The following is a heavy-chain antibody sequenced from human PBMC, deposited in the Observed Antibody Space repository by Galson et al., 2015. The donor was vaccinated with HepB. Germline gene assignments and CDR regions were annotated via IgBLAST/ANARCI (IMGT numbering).Heavy chain of an antibody. CDR1: GFTFSSYA. CDR3: AKRKRSVGATAPVDY. J-gene: IGHJ4*02. CDR2: ISGSGGST. D-gene: IGHD1-26*01. V-gene: IGHV3-23*01. Sequence: SLRLSCAASGFTFSSYAMHWVRQAPEKGLEYVAAISGSGGSTYYADSVKGRFTISRDNSKNTLYLQMNSLRAEDTAVYYCAKRKRSVGATAPVDYWGQGTLVTVSS.